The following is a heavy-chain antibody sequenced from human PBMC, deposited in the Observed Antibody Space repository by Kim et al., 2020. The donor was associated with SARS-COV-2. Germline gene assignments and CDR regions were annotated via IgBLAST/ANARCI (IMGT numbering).Heavy chain of an antibody. J-gene: IGHJ2*01. V-gene: IGHV4-39*07. D-gene: IGHD2-8*01. CDR1: GGSISSSSYY. CDR2: IYYSGST. Sequence: SETLSLTCTVSGGSISSSSYYWGWIRQPPGKGLDWIGSIYYSGSTYYNPSLKSRVTISVDTSKNQFSLKLSSVTAADTAVYYCARDMLTQFGIFDLWGRGTLVTVSS. CDR3: ARDMLTQFGIFDL.